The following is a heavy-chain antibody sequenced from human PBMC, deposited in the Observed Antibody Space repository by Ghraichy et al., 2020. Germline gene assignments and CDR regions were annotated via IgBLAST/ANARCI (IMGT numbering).Heavy chain of an antibody. V-gene: IGHV4-31*03. CDR1: GGSISSGGYY. J-gene: IGHJ6*02. CDR2: IYYSGST. D-gene: IGHD1-1*01. CDR3: ARGNWNGFYYYGMDV. Sequence: SLNIPCSVSGGSISSGGYYWSWIRQHPGKGLEWIGSIYYSGSTYYNPSLKSRLTISVDTSKNQFSLKLSSVTAADTAVYYCARGNWNGFYYYGMDVWGQGTTVTVSS.